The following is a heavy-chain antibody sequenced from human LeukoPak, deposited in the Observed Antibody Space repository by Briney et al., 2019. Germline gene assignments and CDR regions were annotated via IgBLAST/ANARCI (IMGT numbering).Heavy chain of an antibody. CDR2: IDTAGDT. Sequence: GGSLRPSCAASKFTFSNYDIHWVRQAAGKNLEWVSGIDTAGDTYSAGSVKGRFTISRENAKNSLYLQMNSLRGEDTALYYCVKDSSAGAVYYYYMDVWGKGTTVTISS. D-gene: IGHD6-19*01. CDR3: VKDSSAGAVYYYYMDV. J-gene: IGHJ6*03. CDR1: KFTFSNYD. V-gene: IGHV3-13*01.